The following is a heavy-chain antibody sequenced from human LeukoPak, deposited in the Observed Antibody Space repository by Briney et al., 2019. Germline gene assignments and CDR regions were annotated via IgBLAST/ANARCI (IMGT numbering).Heavy chain of an antibody. Sequence: GGSLRLSCAASGFSFGDYAMHWVRQAPGKGLEWVSGISWNSDRIGYADSVKGRFTISRENAKNSLYLQMNSLGPEDTALYYCAKLGLPSSSGWIHYFDYWGQGTLVTVSS. CDR2: ISWNSDRI. D-gene: IGHD6-19*01. CDR1: GFSFGDYA. CDR3: AKLGLPSSSGWIHYFDY. J-gene: IGHJ4*02. V-gene: IGHV3-9*01.